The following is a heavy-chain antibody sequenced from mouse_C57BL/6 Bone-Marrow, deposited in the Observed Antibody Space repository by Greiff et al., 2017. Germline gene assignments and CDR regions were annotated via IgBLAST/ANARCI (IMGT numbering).Heavy chain of an antibody. CDR3: ARGATMVTTRGFAY. CDR1: GYTFTSYW. CDR2: INPSNGGT. D-gene: IGHD2-2*01. Sequence: LQESGTELVKPGASVKLSCKASGYTFTSYWMHWVKQRPGQGLEWIGNINPSNGGTNYNEKFKSKATLTVDKSSSTAYMQLSSLTSEDSAVYYCARGATMVTTRGFAYWGQGTLVTVSA. V-gene: IGHV1-53*01. J-gene: IGHJ3*01.